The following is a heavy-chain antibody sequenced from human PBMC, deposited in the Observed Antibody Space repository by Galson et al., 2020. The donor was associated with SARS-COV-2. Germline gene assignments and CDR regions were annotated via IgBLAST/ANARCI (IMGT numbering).Heavy chain of an antibody. J-gene: IGHJ6*02. D-gene: IGHD7-27*01. CDR1: GGSISSGDYY. CDR3: ARDSLSGVSRYYYYYGMDV. CDR2: IYYSGST. V-gene: IGHV4-30-4*01. Sequence: SETLSLTCTVSGGSISSGDYYWSWIRQPPGKGLEWIGYIYYSGSTYYNPSLKSRVTISVDTSKNQFSLKLSSVTAADTAVYYCARDSLSGVSRYYYYYGMDVWGQGTTVTVSS.